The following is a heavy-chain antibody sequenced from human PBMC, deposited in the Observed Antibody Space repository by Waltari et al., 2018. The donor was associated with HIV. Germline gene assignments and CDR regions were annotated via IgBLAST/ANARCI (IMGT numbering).Heavy chain of an antibody. V-gene: IGHV3-30*18. CDR1: GFPLSYYG. D-gene: IGHD6-19*01. CDR3: AKDMRGVAVAGTDR. J-gene: IGHJ5*02. CDR2: ISGTNK. Sequence: QVHLVESGGGVAQPGRSLKLSCAASGFPLSYYGMHWVRQAPGKGLEWVAVISGTNKFYGDSVKGRFTISRDNSENTLFLQMNSLRPEDTAMYYCAKDMRGVAVAGTDRWGQGTLVIVSS.